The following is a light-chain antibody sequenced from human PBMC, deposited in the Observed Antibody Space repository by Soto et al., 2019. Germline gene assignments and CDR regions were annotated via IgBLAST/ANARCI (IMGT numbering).Light chain of an antibody. V-gene: IGLV2-14*01. Sequence: QYALTQPASVSGSPGQSITISCTGTSSDVGGYNYVSWYQQHPGKAPKLMIYAVTDRPSGVSSRFSGSKSANTASLTISGLQAEDEADYYCSSYTSSSTLFGTGTKVTVL. CDR1: SSDVGGYNY. CDR3: SSYTSSSTL. J-gene: IGLJ1*01. CDR2: AVT.